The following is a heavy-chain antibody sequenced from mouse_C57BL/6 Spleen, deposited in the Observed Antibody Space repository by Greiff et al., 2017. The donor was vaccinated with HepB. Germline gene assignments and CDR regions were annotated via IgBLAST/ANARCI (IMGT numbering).Heavy chain of an antibody. CDR2: ISSGSSTI. J-gene: IGHJ1*03. D-gene: IGHD2-4*01. CDR3: AIYDYDGYFDV. V-gene: IGHV5-17*01. Sequence: EVQRVESGGGLVKPGGSLKLSCAASGFTFSDYGMHWVRQAPEKGLEWVAYISSGSSTIYYADTVKGRFTISRDNAKNTLFLQMTSLRSEDTAMYYCAIYDYDGYFDVWGTGTTVTVSS. CDR1: GFTFSDYG.